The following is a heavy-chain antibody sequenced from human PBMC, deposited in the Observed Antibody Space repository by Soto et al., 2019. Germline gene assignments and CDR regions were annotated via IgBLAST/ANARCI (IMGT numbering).Heavy chain of an antibody. CDR2: IRWNSGSI. CDR1: GFTLDDYA. J-gene: IGHJ4*02. CDR3: AKAVYGDSRGPFDY. D-gene: IGHD4-17*01. V-gene: IGHV3-9*01. Sequence: EVQLVDSGGGLVQPVRSLRLSCAASGFTLDDYAMHWVRQAPGKGLEWVSGIRWNSGSIGYADSVKGRFTISRDNAKNALYLQMSSLRAEDTALYYCAKAVYGDSRGPFDYWGQGTLVTVSS.